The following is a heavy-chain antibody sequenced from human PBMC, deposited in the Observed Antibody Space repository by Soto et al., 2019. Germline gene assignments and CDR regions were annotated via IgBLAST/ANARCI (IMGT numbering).Heavy chain of an antibody. D-gene: IGHD2-15*01. Sequence: EVQLVESGGGLVKPGGSLRLSCAASGFTFSSYSMNWVRQAPGKGLVWVSSISSSSSYIYYADSVKGRFTISRDNAKNSLYLQMNSLRAEDTAVYYCARDTRYCSGGSCYDYWGQGTLVTVSS. CDR3: ARDTRYCSGGSCYDY. V-gene: IGHV3-21*01. CDR1: GFTFSSYS. CDR2: ISSSSSYI. J-gene: IGHJ4*02.